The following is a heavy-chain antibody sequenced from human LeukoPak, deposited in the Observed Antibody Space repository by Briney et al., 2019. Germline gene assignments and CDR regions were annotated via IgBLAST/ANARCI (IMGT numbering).Heavy chain of an antibody. Sequence: QSGGSLRLSCAASEFDFSSHAMTWVRQAPGKGLEWVSAISISGSKTYYADSVKGRFTISRDNSKNTLYLQMNSLRAEDTAVYYCAKDNSYDTYWGQGTLVTVSS. J-gene: IGHJ4*02. CDR2: ISISGSKT. V-gene: IGHV3-23*01. D-gene: IGHD5-18*01. CDR1: EFDFSSHA. CDR3: AKDNSYDTY.